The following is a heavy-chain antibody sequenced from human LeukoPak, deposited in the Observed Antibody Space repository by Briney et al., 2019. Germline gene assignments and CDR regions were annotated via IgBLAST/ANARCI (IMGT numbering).Heavy chain of an antibody. V-gene: IGHV1-18*04. D-gene: IGHD2-21*02. J-gene: IGHJ4*02. CDR3: ARVRIKAVTAT. CDR1: GYTFTSDG. CDR2: ISAYNGNT. Sequence: ASVKVSCKASGYTFTSDGISWVRQAPGQGLEWMGRISAYNGNTNYAQKFQGRVTLTTDTSTSTAYMELKRLRSDDTAVYYCARVRIKAVTATWGQGTLVTVSS.